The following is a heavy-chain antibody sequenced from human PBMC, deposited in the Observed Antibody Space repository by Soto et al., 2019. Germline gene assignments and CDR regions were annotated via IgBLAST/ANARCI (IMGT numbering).Heavy chain of an antibody. CDR3: AGSMTRGVTIDY. D-gene: IGHD3-10*01. CDR1: SGSISSYY. V-gene: IGHV4-59*01. J-gene: IGHJ4*02. Sequence: QVQLQESGPGLVKPSETLSLTCTVSSGSISSYYWSWIRQPPGKGLEWIGYIYYSVTTNYNHSLKSRVTISVDTSKNQFSLKLTSVTAADTAVYYCAGSMTRGVTIDYWGQGTLVTFSS. CDR2: IYYSVTT.